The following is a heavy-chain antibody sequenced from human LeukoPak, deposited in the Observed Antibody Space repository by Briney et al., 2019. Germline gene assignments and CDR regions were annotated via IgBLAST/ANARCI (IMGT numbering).Heavy chain of an antibody. CDR3: ARAGTVTVDY. D-gene: IGHD4-17*01. Sequence: SETLSLTCTVSGGSISSSSYYWGWIRQPPGKGLEWIGSIYYSGSTYYNPSLKSRVTISVDTSKNQFSLKLSSVAAADTAVYYCARAGTVTVDYWGQGTLVTVSS. CDR1: GGSISSSSYY. J-gene: IGHJ4*02. V-gene: IGHV4-39*07. CDR2: IYYSGST.